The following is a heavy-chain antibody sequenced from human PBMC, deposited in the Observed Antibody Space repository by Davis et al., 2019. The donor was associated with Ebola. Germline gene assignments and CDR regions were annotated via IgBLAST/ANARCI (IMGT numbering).Heavy chain of an antibody. D-gene: IGHD5-12*01. CDR1: GFSLSTSGVS. V-gene: IGHV2-5*02. Sequence: SGPTLVKPTQTLTLTCTFSGFSLSTSGVSMGWIRQPPGKALEWLALIYWDNDNRYSPSLQSRLTITKDTSRNQVVLTITKMDPVDTATYYCVHLSAYGAFDYWGQGTLVSVSS. CDR2: IYWDNDN. J-gene: IGHJ4*02. CDR3: VHLSAYGAFDY.